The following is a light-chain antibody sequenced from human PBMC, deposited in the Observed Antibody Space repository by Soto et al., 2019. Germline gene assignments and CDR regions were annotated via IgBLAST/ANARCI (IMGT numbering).Light chain of an antibody. V-gene: IGLV3-21*04. J-gene: IGLJ1*01. Sequence: SSELTQPPSVSVAPGKTARIPCGGNNIGSKSVHWYQQKPGQAPVLVIYYDSDRPSGIPERFSGSHSGNTATLTISRVEAGEEADYYCQVWDSSSDPLYVFGTGTKLTVL. CDR2: YDS. CDR1: NIGSKS. CDR3: QVWDSSSDPLYV.